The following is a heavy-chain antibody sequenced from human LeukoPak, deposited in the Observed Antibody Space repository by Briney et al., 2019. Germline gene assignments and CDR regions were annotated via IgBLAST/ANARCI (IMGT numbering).Heavy chain of an antibody. D-gene: IGHD6-13*01. CDR3: ARGRGGIAAADYFDY. CDR1: GFTFSSYS. CDR2: ISSSSSYI. J-gene: IGHJ4*02. Sequence: GGSLRLSCAASGFTFSSYSMNWVRQAPGKGLEWVSSISSSSSYICYADSVKGRFTISRDNAKNSLYLQMNSLRAEDTAVYYCARGRGGIAAADYFDYWGQGTLVTVSS. V-gene: IGHV3-21*01.